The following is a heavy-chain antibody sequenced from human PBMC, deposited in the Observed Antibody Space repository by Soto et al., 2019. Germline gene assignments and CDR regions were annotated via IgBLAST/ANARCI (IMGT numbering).Heavy chain of an antibody. V-gene: IGHV4-4*02. Sequence: QVRLQESGPGLVEPSGTLSLTCGVSGVSIGNNNCWSWVRQPPGEGLEWIGEICHVGNTYYTPSLKGRVPLSMAKPNNQISLTVTSRKAADTAVYYCARASRMGSLVGVYYGCDVWGQGARVTVS. CDR2: ICHVGNT. D-gene: IGHD3-22*01. J-gene: IGHJ6*02. CDR1: GVSIGNNNC. CDR3: ARASRMGSLVGVYYGCDV.